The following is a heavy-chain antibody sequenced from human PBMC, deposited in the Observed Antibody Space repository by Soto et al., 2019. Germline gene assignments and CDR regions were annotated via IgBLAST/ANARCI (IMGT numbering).Heavy chain of an antibody. V-gene: IGHV1-24*01. CDR1: GYTLTELS. D-gene: IGHD3-3*01. Sequence: QVPLVQSGAEVKKPGASLKVSCKVSGYTLTELSLHWVRQAPGEGLEWMGGFDPEDGDTIYAQRFQGRVTMTEDTSTNTAYLELSSLRSEDTAVYYCTTGQRPLRFLEWLSRYYFDFWGQGTLVTVSS. J-gene: IGHJ4*02. CDR2: FDPEDGDT. CDR3: TTGQRPLRFLEWLSRYYFDF.